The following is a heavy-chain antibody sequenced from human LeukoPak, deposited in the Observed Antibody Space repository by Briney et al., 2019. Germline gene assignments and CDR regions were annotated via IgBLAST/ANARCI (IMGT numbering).Heavy chain of an antibody. D-gene: IGHD6-13*01. J-gene: IGHJ4*02. Sequence: PGGSLRLSCAASGFTFSDYYMSWVRQAPGKGLEWVSATSGSGVSTYYADSVKGRFTISRDNSKNTLYLQMNSLRAEDTAVYYCGEQLVPKIRGQGTLVTVSS. CDR1: GFTFSDYY. CDR3: GEQLVPKI. CDR2: TSGSGVST. V-gene: IGHV3-23*01.